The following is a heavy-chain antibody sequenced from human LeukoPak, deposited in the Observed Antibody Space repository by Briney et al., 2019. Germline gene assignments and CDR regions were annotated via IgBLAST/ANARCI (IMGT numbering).Heavy chain of an antibody. CDR3: TTDPLDYGDPYYFDY. V-gene: IGHV3-15*01. J-gene: IGHJ4*02. CDR1: GFTFSNAW. CDR2: IKSKTDGRTT. Sequence: GGSLRLSCAASGFTFSNAWMSWVRQAPGKGLEWVGRIKSKTDGRTTDYAAPVKGRFTISRDDSKNTLYLQMNSLKTEDTAVYYCTTDPLDYGDPYYFDYWGQGTLVTVSS. D-gene: IGHD4-17*01.